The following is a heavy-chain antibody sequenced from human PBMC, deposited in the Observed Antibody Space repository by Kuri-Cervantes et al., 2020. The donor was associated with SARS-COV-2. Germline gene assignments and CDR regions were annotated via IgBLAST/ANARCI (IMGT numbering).Heavy chain of an antibody. D-gene: IGHD3-10*01. J-gene: IGHJ4*02. CDR2: IYHSGST. Sequence: ESLKISCAASGFSFSNAWMNWVRQAPGKGLEWIGSIYHSGSTYYNPSLKSRVTISVDTSKNQFSLKLSSVTAADTAVYYYARSPLDPLVSGFDYWGQGTLVTVSS. CDR1: GFSFSNAW. V-gene: IGHV4-38-2*01. CDR3: ARSPLDPLVSGFDY.